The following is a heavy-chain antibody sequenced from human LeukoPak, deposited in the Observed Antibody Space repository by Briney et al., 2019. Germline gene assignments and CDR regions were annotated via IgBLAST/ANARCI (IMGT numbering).Heavy chain of an antibody. CDR2: INPSGGST. D-gene: IGHD3-16*01. V-gene: IGHV1-46*01. CDR1: GYTFTSDY. Sequence: ASVKVSCKASGYTFTSDYMHWVRQAPGQGLEWMGIINPSGGSTSYAQKFQGRVTMTEDTSTDTAYMELSSLRSEDTAVYYCATSWGAWGQGTLVTVSS. J-gene: IGHJ5*02. CDR3: ATSWGA.